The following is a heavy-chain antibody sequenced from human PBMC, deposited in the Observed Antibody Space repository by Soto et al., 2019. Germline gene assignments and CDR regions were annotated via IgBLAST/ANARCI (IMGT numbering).Heavy chain of an antibody. CDR2: ITGSAGGT. D-gene: IGHD6-13*01. J-gene: IGHJ4*02. CDR3: ARGYSNSWPNYFDY. V-gene: IGHV3-23*01. CDR1: GFTFSNYA. Sequence: PGGSLRLSCAASGFTFSNYAMSWVRQAPGKGLEWVSAITGSAGGTSYTDSVKGRFTISRDNSKNTLYLQMNSLRAEDTAVYYCARGYSNSWPNYFDYWGQGTLVTVSS.